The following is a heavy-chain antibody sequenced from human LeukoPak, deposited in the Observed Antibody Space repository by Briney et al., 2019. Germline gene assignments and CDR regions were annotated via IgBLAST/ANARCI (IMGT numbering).Heavy chain of an antibody. Sequence: GASVKASCKASGGTFSSYAISWVRQAPGQGLEWMGGIIPIFGTANYAQKFQGRVTITADESTSTAYMELSSLRSEDTAVYYCARDPGKDYGDYYFDPWGQGTLVTVSS. CDR1: GGTFSSYA. CDR3: ARDPGKDYGDYYFDP. V-gene: IGHV1-69*13. J-gene: IGHJ5*02. D-gene: IGHD4-17*01. CDR2: IIPIFGTA.